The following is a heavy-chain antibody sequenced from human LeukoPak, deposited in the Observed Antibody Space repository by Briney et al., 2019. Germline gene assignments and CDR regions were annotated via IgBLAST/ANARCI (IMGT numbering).Heavy chain of an antibody. CDR2: ISTSGNYI. CDR1: GFTFSSYN. Sequence: GGSLRLSCAASGFTFSSYNMNWVRQAPGKGLEWDSSISTSGNYIYYADSVKGRFTISRDNAKNSLYLQLNSLRAEDTAVYYCARSLVVGATYPYHWGQGTLVTVSS. J-gene: IGHJ5*02. CDR3: ARSLVVGATYPYH. V-gene: IGHV3-21*01. D-gene: IGHD1-26*01.